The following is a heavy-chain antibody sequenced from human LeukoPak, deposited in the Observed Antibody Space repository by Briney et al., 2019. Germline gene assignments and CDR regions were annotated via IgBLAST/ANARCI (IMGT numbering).Heavy chain of an antibody. V-gene: IGHV4-39*01. J-gene: IGHJ4*02. D-gene: IGHD3-3*01. Sequence: SETLSLTCTVSGGSISSSSYYWGWLRQPSGKGLEWIGSIYYSGSTYYNPSLKSRLTISVDTSKNQFSLRLTSVTAADTAVYYCASGYYSRGDYWGQGALVTVSS. CDR1: GGSISSSSYY. CDR2: IYYSGST. CDR3: ASGYYSRGDY.